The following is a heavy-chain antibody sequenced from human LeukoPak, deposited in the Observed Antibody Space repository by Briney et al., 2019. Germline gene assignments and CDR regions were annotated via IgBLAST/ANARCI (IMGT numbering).Heavy chain of an antibody. J-gene: IGHJ6*03. V-gene: IGHV3-43D*03. Sequence: GGSLRLSCAASGFTFDDYAMHWVRQAPGKGLEWVSLISWDGGSTYYADSVKGRFTISRDNSKNSLYLQMNSLRAEDTALYYCAKSASIAGTQEYYYYYYMDVWGKGTTVTVSS. D-gene: IGHD6-13*01. CDR2: ISWDGGST. CDR1: GFTFDDYA. CDR3: AKSASIAGTQEYYYYYYMDV.